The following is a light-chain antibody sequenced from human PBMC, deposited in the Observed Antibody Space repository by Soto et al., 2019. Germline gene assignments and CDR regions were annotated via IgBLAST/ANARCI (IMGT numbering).Light chain of an antibody. Sequence: EILLPQSPGTLSLSSGERGTISCRASQSVSSSYLAWYQQKNGQAPRLVIYGASIRDTGIPDRFSGSGSGTDFTLTISRLEPEDFQVYYCQQYGSYPITFGQGTRLEIK. V-gene: IGKV3-20*01. CDR3: QQYGSYPIT. J-gene: IGKJ5*01. CDR1: QSVSSSY. CDR2: GAS.